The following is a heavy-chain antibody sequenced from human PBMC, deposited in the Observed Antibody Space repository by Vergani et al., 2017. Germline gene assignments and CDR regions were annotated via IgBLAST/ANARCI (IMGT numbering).Heavy chain of an antibody. Sequence: EVQLVESGGGLVQPGGSLRLSCAASGFTFSSYDMHWVRQATGKGLEWVSAIGTAGDTYYPGSVKGRFTISRENAKNSLYLQMNSLRAGDTALYYCARGLGGSYSDDAFDIWGQGTMVTVSS. V-gene: IGHV3-13*01. CDR3: ARGLGGSYSDDAFDI. D-gene: IGHD1-26*01. CDR1: GFTFSSYD. J-gene: IGHJ3*02. CDR2: IGTAGDT.